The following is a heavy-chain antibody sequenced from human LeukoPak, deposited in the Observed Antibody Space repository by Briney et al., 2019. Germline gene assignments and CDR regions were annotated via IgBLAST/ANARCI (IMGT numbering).Heavy chain of an antibody. CDR2: ISGSGGST. CDR3: AKDVTSSSWYSYYFDY. V-gene: IGHV3-23*01. D-gene: IGHD6-13*01. CDR1: GFTFSSYA. Sequence: GGSLRLSCAASGFTFSSYAMSWVRQAPGKGLEWVSAISGSGGSTYYADSVKGQFTISRDNSKNTLYLQMNSLRAEDTAVYYCAKDVTSSSWYSYYFDYWGQGTLVTVSS. J-gene: IGHJ4*02.